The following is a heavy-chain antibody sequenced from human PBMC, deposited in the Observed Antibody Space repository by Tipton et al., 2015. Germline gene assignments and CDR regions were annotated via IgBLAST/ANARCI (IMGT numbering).Heavy chain of an antibody. D-gene: IGHD3-22*01. CDR2: IKSKTGGGTT. CDR1: GFSFSDAW. J-gene: IGHJ5*02. Sequence: SLRLSCAASGFSFSDAWMIWVRQAPGKGLEWVGRIKSKTGGGTTDYAAPVKGRFTISRDDSKNTLYLQMNSLKTEDTGVYYCATDYYDSSGDPWGQGTLVTVSS. V-gene: IGHV3-15*07. CDR3: ATDYYDSSGDP.